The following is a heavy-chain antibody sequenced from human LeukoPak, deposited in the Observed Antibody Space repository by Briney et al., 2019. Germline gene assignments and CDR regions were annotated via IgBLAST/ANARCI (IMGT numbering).Heavy chain of an antibody. CDR1: GGSISGYY. D-gene: IGHD2-2*01. J-gene: IGHJ4*02. CDR3: ARGGAVSCRRTSCPLLDY. V-gene: IGHV4-34*01. CDR2: INPSGST. Sequence: PSETLSLTCSVYGGSISGYYWSWIRQPPGKGLEWIGEINPSGSTNYNPSLKSRVTISADTSKNQFSLYLNSVTAADTAVYYCARGGAVSCRRTSCPLLDYWGLGTLVTVSS.